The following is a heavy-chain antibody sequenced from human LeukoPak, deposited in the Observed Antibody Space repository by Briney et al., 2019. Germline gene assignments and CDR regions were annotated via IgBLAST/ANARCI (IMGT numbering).Heavy chain of an antibody. J-gene: IGHJ4*02. CDR1: GGSFSGYY. Sequence: SETLSLTCTVSGGSFSGYYWSWIRQPPGKGLEWIGEIKHSGSTNYNPSLKSRVTISVDTSKNQFSLKLSSVTAADTAVYYCARATRGPLRYFDWSYRFYFDYWGQGTLVTVSS. D-gene: IGHD3-9*01. V-gene: IGHV4-34*01. CDR3: ARATRGPLRYFDWSYRFYFDY. CDR2: IKHSGST.